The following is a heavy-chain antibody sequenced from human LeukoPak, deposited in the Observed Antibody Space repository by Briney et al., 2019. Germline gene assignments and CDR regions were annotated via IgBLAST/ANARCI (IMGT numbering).Heavy chain of an antibody. Sequence: GGSLRLSCAASGFTFSSYVMYWVRQALGKGLEYVSSISSNGGSTYYANSVKGRFTISRDNSKNTLYLQMGSLRAEDMAVYYCARGGQSKYDSSGYLNYFDYWGQGTLVTVSS. CDR2: ISSNGGST. CDR1: GFTFSSYV. J-gene: IGHJ4*02. D-gene: IGHD3-22*01. CDR3: ARGGQSKYDSSGYLNYFDY. V-gene: IGHV3-64*01.